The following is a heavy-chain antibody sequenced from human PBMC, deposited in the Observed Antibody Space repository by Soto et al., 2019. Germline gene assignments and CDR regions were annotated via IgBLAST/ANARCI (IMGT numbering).Heavy chain of an antibody. D-gene: IGHD3-22*01. CDR3: ARVSTYYFDSSGSYTSDY. V-gene: IGHV4-30-4*01. Sequence: SETLSLTCTVSGDSISSADYYWSWIRQTPGKGLEWIGHIFYSGTTYYNPSLKSRLTISVDTSKNHFSLRLTSVTAADTAVYYCARVSTYYFDSSGSYTSDYWGQGTLVTVSS. CDR2: IFYSGTT. CDR1: GDSISSADYY. J-gene: IGHJ4*02.